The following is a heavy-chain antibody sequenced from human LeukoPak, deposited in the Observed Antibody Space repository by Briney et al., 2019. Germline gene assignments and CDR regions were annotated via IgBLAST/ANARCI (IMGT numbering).Heavy chain of an antibody. Sequence: GGSLRLSCAASGFTFSSYSMNWVRQAPGKGLEWVSSISSSSSYIYYADSVKGRFTFSRDNAKNSLYLQMNSLRAEDTAVYYCAIQKADLITLIRGIIAYWGQGTLVTVSS. D-gene: IGHD3-10*01. V-gene: IGHV3-21*01. CDR1: GFTFSSYS. CDR2: ISSSSSYI. CDR3: AIQKADLITLIRGIIAY. J-gene: IGHJ4*02.